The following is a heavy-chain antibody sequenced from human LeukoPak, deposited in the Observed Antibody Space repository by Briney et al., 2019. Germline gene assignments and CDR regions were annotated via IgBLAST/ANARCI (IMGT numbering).Heavy chain of an antibody. D-gene: IGHD5-12*01. CDR3: ARRVATIGVDY. Sequence: GESLKISCKGSGYTFTSYWIGWVRQMPGKGLEWMGIIYPGDSDTRYSPSFEGQVTISADKSISTAYLQWSSLKASDTAMYYCARRVATIGVDYWGQGTLVTVSS. CDR2: IYPGDSDT. V-gene: IGHV5-51*01. CDR1: GYTFTSYW. J-gene: IGHJ4*02.